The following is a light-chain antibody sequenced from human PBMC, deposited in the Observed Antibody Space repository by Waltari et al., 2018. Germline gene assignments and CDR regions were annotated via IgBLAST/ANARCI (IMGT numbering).Light chain of an antibody. Sequence: EIVLTQSPGTLSLSPGERATLSCRASQRVRNNYIAWYQQKPGQAPKLLMYGASNRATGIPDRFTGGGSGTFFTLTINKLEPEDFAVYYCHQFSSGWDSFGHCTHLEI. V-gene: IGKV3-20*01. CDR3: HQFSSGWDS. CDR2: GAS. CDR1: QRVRNNY. J-gene: IGKJ2*03.